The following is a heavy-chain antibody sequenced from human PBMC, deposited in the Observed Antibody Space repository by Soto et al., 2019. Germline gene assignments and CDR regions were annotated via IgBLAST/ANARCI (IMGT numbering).Heavy chain of an antibody. Sequence: SSETLSLTCAVYGGSFSGYYWSWIRQPPGKGLEWIGQIYYTGSTNYNPSLKSRVTISVDTSKNQFSLKLTSVTAADSAVYFCARVIRSGIWFGELLSEFHWFDPWGQGTLVTVSS. V-gene: IGHV4-59*01. CDR1: GGSFSGYY. D-gene: IGHD3-10*01. CDR3: ARVIRSGIWFGELLSEFHWFDP. J-gene: IGHJ5*02. CDR2: IYYTGST.